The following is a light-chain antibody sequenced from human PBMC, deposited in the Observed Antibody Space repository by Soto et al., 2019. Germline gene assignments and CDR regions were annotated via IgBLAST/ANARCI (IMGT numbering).Light chain of an antibody. CDR3: SSFPASTTQV. CDR1: SSDVGSYNY. CDR2: DVN. J-gene: IGLJ1*01. V-gene: IGLV2-14*03. Sequence: QSALTQPASVSGSPGQSITISCTGTSSDVGSYNYVSWYQQHPGKAPKLMIYDVNTRPSGVSNRFSGSKSGTTASLTISGLQAEDEADYYCSSFPASTTQVFGPGTKLTVL.